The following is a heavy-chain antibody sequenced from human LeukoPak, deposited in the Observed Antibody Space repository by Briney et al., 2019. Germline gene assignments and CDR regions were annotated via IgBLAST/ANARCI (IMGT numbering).Heavy chain of an antibody. Sequence: GGSLRLSCAASGFTFSSYSMNWVRQAPGKGLEWVSSISYSSSYIYYADSVKGRFTISRDNAKNSLYLQMNSLGAEDTAVYYCARGYSYGSPYFDYWGQGTLVTVSS. CDR1: GFTFSSYS. V-gene: IGHV3-21*01. D-gene: IGHD5-18*01. J-gene: IGHJ4*02. CDR2: ISYSSSYI. CDR3: ARGYSYGSPYFDY.